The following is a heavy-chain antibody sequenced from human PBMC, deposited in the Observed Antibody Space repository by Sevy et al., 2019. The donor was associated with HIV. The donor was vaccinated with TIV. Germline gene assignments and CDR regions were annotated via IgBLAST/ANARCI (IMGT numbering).Heavy chain of an antibody. CDR2: IYYSGSN. V-gene: IGHV4-59*01. J-gene: IGHJ4*02. CDR3: ARGINCSGGSCYPNDY. Sequence: SETLSLTCTVSGGSISSYYWSWIRQPPGKGLEWIGYIYYSGSNNYNPSLKSRVTISVDTSKNQFSLKLSSVTAADTAVYYCARGINCSGGSCYPNDYWGQGTLVTVSS. CDR1: GGSISSYY. D-gene: IGHD2-15*01.